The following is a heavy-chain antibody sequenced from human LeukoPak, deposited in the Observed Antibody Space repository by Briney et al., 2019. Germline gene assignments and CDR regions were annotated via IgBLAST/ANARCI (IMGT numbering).Heavy chain of an antibody. CDR2: IKQDGVEK. D-gene: IGHD3-10*01. V-gene: IGHV3-7*01. CDR3: ARDRFGGSGSLGY. J-gene: IGHJ4*02. Sequence: HTGGSLRLSCAASGFTFNAFWMSWVRQAPGKGLEWVANIKQDGVEKSYVDSVEARFTISRDNVMNSLYLQMNSLRAEDTAVYYCARDRFGGSGSLGYWGQGTLVTVSS. CDR1: GFTFNAFW.